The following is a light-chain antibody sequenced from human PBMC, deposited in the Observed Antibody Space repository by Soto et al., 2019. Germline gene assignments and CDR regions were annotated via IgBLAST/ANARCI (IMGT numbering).Light chain of an antibody. CDR1: SGHSSYA. Sequence: QAVVTQSPSASASLGASVKLTCTLSSGHSSYAFAWHQQQPEKGPRYLMKLNSDGSHSKGDGIPDRFSGSSSGAERYLTISSLQSEDEADYYCQTWGTGIHVFGGGTQLTVL. CDR3: QTWGTGIHV. J-gene: IGLJ7*01. CDR2: LNSDGSH. V-gene: IGLV4-69*01.